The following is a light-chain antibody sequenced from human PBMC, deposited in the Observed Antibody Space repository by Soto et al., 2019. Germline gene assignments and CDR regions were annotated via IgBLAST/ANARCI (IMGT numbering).Light chain of an antibody. CDR3: QQSFNRPLT. V-gene: IGKV3-15*01. J-gene: IGKJ4*02. Sequence: EIMMSQSPAALSVTVGDRATISCRASHNVTSELAWYQQKPGKAPRLLIYGASTLHTGIPSRFSGSGSGTEFTLTISSLQSEDFATYYCQQSFNRPLTFGRGTKV. CDR2: GAS. CDR1: HNVTSE.